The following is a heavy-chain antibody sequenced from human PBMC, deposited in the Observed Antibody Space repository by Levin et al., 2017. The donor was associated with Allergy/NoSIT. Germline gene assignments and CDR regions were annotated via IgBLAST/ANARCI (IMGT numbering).Heavy chain of an antibody. D-gene: IGHD2-2*02. CDR1: GFTFSSFW. CDR2: IKGDGSTT. CDR3: GRDLYGRDEH. V-gene: IGHV3-74*03. Sequence: GGSLRLSCVASGFTFSSFWMHWVRQAPGKGLVWLSHIKGDGSTTTYADSVKGRFTISRDNAKNTMYLQMHSLSAEDTAVYYCGRDLYGRDEHWGQGTLVTVSS. J-gene: IGHJ1*01.